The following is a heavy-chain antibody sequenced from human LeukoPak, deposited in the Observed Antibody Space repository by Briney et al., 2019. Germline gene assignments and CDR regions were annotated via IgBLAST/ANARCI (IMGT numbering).Heavy chain of an antibody. CDR3: ARRDGSGYGINY. D-gene: IGHD6-19*01. J-gene: IGHJ4*02. Sequence: ASVKVSCKASGYTFTSYDINWVRQATGQGLAWMGWMNPNSGNTGYAQKFQGRVTMTRNTSITTAYMELSSLKSEDTAMYYCARRDGSGYGINYWGQGTLVTVSS. V-gene: IGHV1-8*01. CDR2: MNPNSGNT. CDR1: GYTFTSYD.